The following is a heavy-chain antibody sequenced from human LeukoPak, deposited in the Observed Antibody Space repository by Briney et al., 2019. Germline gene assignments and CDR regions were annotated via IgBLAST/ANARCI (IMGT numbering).Heavy chain of an antibody. V-gene: IGHV4-34*01. CDR2: INHSGST. CDR1: GGSFSGYY. CDR3: ARSMVREVILSARRANWFDP. Sequence: SETLSLTCTVYGGSFSGYYWSWIRQPPGKGLEWIGEINHSGSTSYNPSLKSRVTISLYTSKNQFSLKLSSVTAADTAVYYCARSMVREVILSARRANWFDPWGQGTLVTVSS. D-gene: IGHD3-10*01. J-gene: IGHJ5*02.